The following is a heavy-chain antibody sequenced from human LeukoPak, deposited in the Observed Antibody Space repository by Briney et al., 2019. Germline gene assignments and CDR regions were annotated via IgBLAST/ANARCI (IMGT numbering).Heavy chain of an antibody. CDR3: ARVITMVRGNFGY. CDR1: GYSISSGYY. Sequence: PSETLSLTCTVSGYSISSGYYWGWIRQPPGKGLEWIGSIYHSGSTYYNPSLKSRVTISVDTSKNQFSLKLSSVTAADTAVYYCARVITMVRGNFGYWGQGTLVTVSS. J-gene: IGHJ4*02. D-gene: IGHD3-10*01. CDR2: IYHSGST. V-gene: IGHV4-38-2*02.